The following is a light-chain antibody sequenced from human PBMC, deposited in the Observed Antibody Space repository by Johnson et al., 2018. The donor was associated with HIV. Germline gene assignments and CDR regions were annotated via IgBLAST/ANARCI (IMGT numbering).Light chain of an antibody. CDR3: GTWDSSLNV. CDR1: SYNNGNNY. Sequence: QSVLTQPPSVSAAPGQKVTISCSGSSYNNGNNYVSWYQQLPGTAPKLLIYENNKRPSGIPDRFSGSKSGTSATLGITGLQTGDEADYYCGTWDSSLNVFGTGTKVTVL. V-gene: IGLV1-51*02. CDR2: ENN. J-gene: IGLJ1*01.